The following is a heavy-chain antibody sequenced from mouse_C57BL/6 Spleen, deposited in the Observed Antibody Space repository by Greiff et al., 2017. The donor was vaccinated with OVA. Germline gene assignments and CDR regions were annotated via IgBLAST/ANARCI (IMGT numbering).Heavy chain of an antibody. V-gene: IGHV1-82*01. CDR3: ARANWAFDY. J-gene: IGHJ2*01. D-gene: IGHD4-1*01. Sequence: QVQLQQSGPELVKPGASVKISCKASGYAFSSSWMNWVKQRPGKGLEWIGRIYPGDGDTNYNGKFKGKATLTADKSSSTAYMQRSSLTSEDSAVYFCARANWAFDYWGQGTTLTVSS. CDR2: IYPGDGDT. CDR1: GYAFSSSW.